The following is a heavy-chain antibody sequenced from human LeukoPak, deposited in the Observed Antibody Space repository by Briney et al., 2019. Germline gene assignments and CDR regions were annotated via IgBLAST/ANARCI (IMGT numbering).Heavy chain of an antibody. J-gene: IGHJ4*02. CDR1: GGSFSGYY. Sequence: SETLSLTCAVYGGSFSGYYWSWIRQPPGKGLEWIGEINHSGSTNYNPSLKSRVTMSVDTSKNQFSLKLTSVTAADTAVYYCASNSGYYFVYWGQGTLVTVSS. D-gene: IGHD3-9*01. CDR3: ASNSGYYFVY. CDR2: INHSGST. V-gene: IGHV4-34*01.